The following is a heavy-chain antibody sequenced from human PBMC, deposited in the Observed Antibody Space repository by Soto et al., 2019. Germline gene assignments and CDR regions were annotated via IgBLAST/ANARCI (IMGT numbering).Heavy chain of an antibody. V-gene: IGHV4-4*07. CDR2: ISATGTT. J-gene: IGHJ4*03. Sequence: WGTPSLTCTVYGDSSSSAYWSWIRQPAGKGLEWIGRISATGTTTYIPSLKSRITLSVDTSKNEFSLNLKFVTAADTAVYFCASDQCGAAAFWGPGTLVTVSS. D-gene: IGHD1-26*01. CDR1: GDSSSSAY. CDR3: ASDQCGAAAF.